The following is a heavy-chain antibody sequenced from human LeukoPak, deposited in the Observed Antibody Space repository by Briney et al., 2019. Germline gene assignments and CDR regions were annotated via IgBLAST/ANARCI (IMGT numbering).Heavy chain of an antibody. Sequence: EASVKVSCKVSGYTLTELSMHWVRQAPGQGLEWMGGIIPIFGTANYAQKFQGRVTITADESTSTAYMELSSLRSEDTAVYYCARDLLEWLLPNYYYYGMDVWGQGTTVTVSS. J-gene: IGHJ6*02. V-gene: IGHV1-69*13. CDR2: IIPIFGTA. CDR3: ARDLLEWLLPNYYYYGMDV. D-gene: IGHD3-3*01. CDR1: GYTLTELS.